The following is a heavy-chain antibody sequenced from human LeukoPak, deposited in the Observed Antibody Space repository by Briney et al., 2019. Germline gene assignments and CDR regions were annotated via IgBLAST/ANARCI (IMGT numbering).Heavy chain of an antibody. D-gene: IGHD2-15*01. CDR3: AKAGWGCSGGSCYEGHFDY. J-gene: IGHJ4*02. CDR1: GFTFSSYA. Sequence: PGGSLRLSCAASGFTFSSYAMSWVRQAPGKGLEWVSAISGSGGSTYYADSVKGRFTISRDNSKNTLYLQMNSLRAEDTAVYYCAKAGWGCSGGSCYEGHFDYWGQGTLVTVSS. V-gene: IGHV3-23*01. CDR2: ISGSGGST.